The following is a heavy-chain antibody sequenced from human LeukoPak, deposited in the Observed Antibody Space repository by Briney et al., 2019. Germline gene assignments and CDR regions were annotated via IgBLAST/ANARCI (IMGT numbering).Heavy chain of an antibody. D-gene: IGHD3-22*01. Sequence: GGSLRLSCAASGFTFNSYAMGWVRQAPGKGLEWVSAISGRGDITYYADSVKGRFTIPRDNSKDTLYLQMNSLRAEDTAVYYCAKVWAGSTGYYFDYWAQGTLVTVSS. J-gene: IGHJ4*02. V-gene: IGHV3-23*01. CDR2: ISGRGDIT. CDR3: AKVWAGSTGYYFDY. CDR1: GFTFNSYA.